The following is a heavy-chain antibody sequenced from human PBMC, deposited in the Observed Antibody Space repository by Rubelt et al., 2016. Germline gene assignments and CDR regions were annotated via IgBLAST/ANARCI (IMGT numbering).Heavy chain of an antibody. Sequence: QLQLRESGPGLVKPSETLSLGCTVSGGSISSGGFFWGWIRQSPRRGLEWIGSLYSGGRTYYSPSLRSRFSISVDTSKNQFSLKLSSVTAADTAVYYCARAYYYDVDLQDFYFDNWGQGTLVTVSS. CDR2: LYSGGRT. J-gene: IGHJ4*02. CDR3: ARAYYYDVDLQDFYFDN. D-gene: IGHD3-22*01. CDR1: GGSISSGGFF. V-gene: IGHV4-39*07.